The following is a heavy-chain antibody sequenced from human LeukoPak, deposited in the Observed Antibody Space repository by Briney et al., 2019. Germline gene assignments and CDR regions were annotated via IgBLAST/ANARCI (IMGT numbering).Heavy chain of an antibody. CDR2: IYSGGET. D-gene: IGHD2-2*02. CDR1: GITVSRNH. V-gene: IGHV3-66*02. Sequence: GGSLRLSCAASGITVSRNHMSWVRQAPGKGLEWVSVIYSGGETYYAESVKGRFTISRDNSKNALYLQMNSLRDEDTAVYYCARDQCASASCYSNWGQGTLVTVSS. J-gene: IGHJ1*01. CDR3: ARDQCASASCYSN.